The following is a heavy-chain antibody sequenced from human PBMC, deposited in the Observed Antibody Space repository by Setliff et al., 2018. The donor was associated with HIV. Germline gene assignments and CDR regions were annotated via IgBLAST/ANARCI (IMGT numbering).Heavy chain of an antibody. J-gene: IGHJ4*02. D-gene: IGHD2-8*02. CDR3: AKDRNWDPPYWFDY. CDR2: IYGGGTP. V-gene: IGHV3-23*01. CDR1: GFAFSGYA. Sequence: EGSLRLSCAASGFAFSGYAMNWVRQAPGRGLEWVSAIYGGGTPYYADSVKGRFIISRDNSKNMVYLEINNLRDEDTAVYYCAKDRNWDPPYWFDYWGQGTLVTVSS.